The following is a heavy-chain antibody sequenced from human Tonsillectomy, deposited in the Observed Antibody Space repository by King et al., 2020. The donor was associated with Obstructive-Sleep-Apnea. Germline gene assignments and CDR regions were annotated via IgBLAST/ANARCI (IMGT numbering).Heavy chain of an antibody. V-gene: IGHV5-10-1*01. J-gene: IGHJ5*02. Sequence: QLVQSGTEVKKPGESLRISCKGSGYRFTSYWISWVRQMPGKGLEWMGRIYPRDSDRNYSPSFQGHVTISVDKSISTAYLQWSSLKASDTAMYYCVRHLVATVKGEVAWGQGTLVTVSS. CDR2: IYPRDSDR. D-gene: IGHD5-24*01. CDR1: GYRFTSYW. CDR3: VRHLVATVKGEVA.